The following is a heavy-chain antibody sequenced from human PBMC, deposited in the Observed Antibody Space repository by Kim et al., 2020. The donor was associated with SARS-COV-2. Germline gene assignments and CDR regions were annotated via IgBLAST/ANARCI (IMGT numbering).Heavy chain of an antibody. V-gene: IGHV3-43*01. CDR3: AKDFPHCAGDCFAY. J-gene: IGHJ4*02. CDR1: GFSSDDFS. D-gene: IGHD2-21*01. CDR2: ISSTGNNI. Sequence: GGSLRLSCEGSGFSSDDFSLHWIRQTPGRSLEWVSIISSTGNNIFYGNSVRGRFTTSKDSVKNVLYLQMDSLKIEDTGIYYCAKDFPHCAGDCFAYWGQG.